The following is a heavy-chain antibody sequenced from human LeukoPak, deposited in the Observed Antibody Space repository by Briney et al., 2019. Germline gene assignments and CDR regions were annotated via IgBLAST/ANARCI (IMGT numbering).Heavy chain of an antibody. D-gene: IGHD5-18*01. CDR3: ARTASRDTAIGDFDY. V-gene: IGHV1-2*02. Sequence: ASVKVSCKASGYTFTGYYMHWVRQAPGRGLEWMGWINPNSGGTNYAQKFQGRVTMTRDTSISTAYMELSRLRSDDTAVYYCARTASRDTAIGDFDYWGQGTLVTVSS. CDR2: INPNSGGT. CDR1: GYTFTGYY. J-gene: IGHJ4*02.